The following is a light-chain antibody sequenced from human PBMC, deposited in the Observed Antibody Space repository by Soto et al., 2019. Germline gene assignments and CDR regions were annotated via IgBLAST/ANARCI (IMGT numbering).Light chain of an antibody. V-gene: IGKV3-15*01. Sequence: EIVMTQSPATLSVSPGERATLSSRASQSVSSNLAWYQQKPGQAPRLLIHGASTRATGVPARFSGSGSGTEFTLTISSLQSEDFAVYNCQQYNNWPPWTFCQGTKVEIK. J-gene: IGKJ1*01. CDR2: GAS. CDR3: QQYNNWPPWT. CDR1: QSVSSN.